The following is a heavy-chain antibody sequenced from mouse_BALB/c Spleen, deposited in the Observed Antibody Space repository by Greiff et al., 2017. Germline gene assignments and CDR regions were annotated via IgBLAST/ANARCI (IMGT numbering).Heavy chain of an antibody. Sequence: EVKVVESGGGLVKPGGSLKLSCAASGFTFSDYYMYWVRQTPEKRLEWVATISDGGSYTYYPDSVKGRFTISRDNAKNNLYLQMSSLKSEDTAMYYCAMEGNSWFAYWGQGTLVTVSA. CDR3: AMEGNSWFAY. V-gene: IGHV5-4*02. CDR2: ISDGGSYT. CDR1: GFTFSDYY. J-gene: IGHJ3*01.